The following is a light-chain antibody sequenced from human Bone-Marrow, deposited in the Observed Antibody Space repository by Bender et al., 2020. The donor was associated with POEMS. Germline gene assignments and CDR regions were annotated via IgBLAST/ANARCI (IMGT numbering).Light chain of an antibody. J-gene: IGLJ3*02. V-gene: IGLV2-14*02. CDR1: SSDVGSYNL. Sequence: QSALTQPASVSGSPGQSITISCTGTSSDVGSYNLVSWYQQHPGKGPKFVIYDVRNRPSGVSNRFSGSKSGNTASLTISGLRAEDEADYYCSSYTRRDTWVFGGGTKLTVL. CDR3: SSYTRRDTWV. CDR2: DVR.